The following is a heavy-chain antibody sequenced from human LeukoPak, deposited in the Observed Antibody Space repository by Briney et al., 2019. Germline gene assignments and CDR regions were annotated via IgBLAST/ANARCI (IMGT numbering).Heavy chain of an antibody. V-gene: IGHV3-30*07. J-gene: IGHJ4*02. CDR2: ISYDGSNK. D-gene: IGHD2-21*02. CDR3: ARTRGVTAEDDY. CDR1: GFTFSSYA. Sequence: GGSLRLSCAASGFTFSSYAMHWVRQAPGKGLEWVAVISYDGSNKYYADSVKGRFTISRDNSKNTLYLQMNSLRGEDTAVYYCARTRGVTAEDDYWGQGTLVTVSS.